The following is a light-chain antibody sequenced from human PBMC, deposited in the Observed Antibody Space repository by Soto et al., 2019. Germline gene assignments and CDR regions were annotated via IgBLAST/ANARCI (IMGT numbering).Light chain of an antibody. V-gene: IGLV2-14*01. CDR2: EVS. J-gene: IGLJ1*01. Sequence: QSALTQPASVSGSPGQSITISCTGTSSDVGGYNYVSWYQQHPGKAPKLMIYEVSNRPSGVSNRFSGSKSGNTVSLTISGIQAEDEADYYCSSYTSSSTPYVFGTGTKVTVL. CDR3: SSYTSSSTPYV. CDR1: SSDVGGYNY.